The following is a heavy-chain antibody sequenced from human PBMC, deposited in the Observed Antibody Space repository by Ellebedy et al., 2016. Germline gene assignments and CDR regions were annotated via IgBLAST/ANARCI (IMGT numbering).Heavy chain of an antibody. CDR3: ARVRFGDTAVDY. CDR1: GFTFRSYD. J-gene: IGHJ4*02. CDR2: IGTAGDT. V-gene: IGHV3-13*01. D-gene: IGHD5-18*01. Sequence: GGSLRLSCAASGFTFRSYDMHWVRQATGKGLEWVSAIGTAGDTYYPGSVKGRFTISRENAKNSLYLQMNSQRAEGTAVYYCARVRFGDTAVDYWGQGTLVTVSS.